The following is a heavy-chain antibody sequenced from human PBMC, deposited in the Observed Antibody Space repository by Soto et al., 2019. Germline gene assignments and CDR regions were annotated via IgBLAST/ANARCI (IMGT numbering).Heavy chain of an antibody. V-gene: IGHV1-69*01. CDR1: GVTFTSTA. J-gene: IGHJ6*02. D-gene: IGHD6-13*01. CDR2: IIPVIGTP. Sequence: QVLLVQSSAEVKKPGSSVKVSCKASGVTFTSTAFSWVRQAPGQGLEWMGGIIPVIGTPNYAQKFQARLTVTADASTTTVHMELSSLRSDDTAVYYCASSAGLDHLLNYYGLNVWGQGTTVTVSS. CDR3: ASSAGLDHLLNYYGLNV.